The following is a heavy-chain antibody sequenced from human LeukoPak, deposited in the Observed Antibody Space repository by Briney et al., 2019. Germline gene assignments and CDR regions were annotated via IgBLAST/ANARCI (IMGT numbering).Heavy chain of an antibody. J-gene: IGHJ2*01. CDR1: GFTLSSYS. V-gene: IGHV3-21*01. CDR2: ISSSSSYI. Sequence: GGSLRLSCAASGFTLSSYSMNWVRQAPGKGLEWVSSISSSSSYIYYADSVKGRFTISRDNAKNSLYLQMNSLRAEDTAVYYCASGGSSWYPGWYFDLWGRGTLVTVSS. CDR3: ASGGSSWYPGWYFDL. D-gene: IGHD6-13*01.